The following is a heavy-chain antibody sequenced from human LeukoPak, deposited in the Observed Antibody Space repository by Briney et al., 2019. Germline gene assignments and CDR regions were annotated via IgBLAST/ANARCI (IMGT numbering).Heavy chain of an antibody. CDR2: IYYSGST. D-gene: IGHD2-8*01. Sequence: SETLSLTCTVSGGSISSYYWSWIRQPPGKGLEWIRYIYYSGSTNYNPSLKSRVTISVDTSKNQFSLKVRSVTAADTAVYYCARLRGYCINDVCSSDRFPDYWGQGTLVTVSS. CDR3: ARLRGYCINDVCSSDRFPDY. J-gene: IGHJ4*02. V-gene: IGHV4-59*01. CDR1: GGSISSYY.